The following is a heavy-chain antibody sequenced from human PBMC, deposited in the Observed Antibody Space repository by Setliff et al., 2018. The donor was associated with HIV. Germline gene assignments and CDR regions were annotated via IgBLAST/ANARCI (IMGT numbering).Heavy chain of an antibody. J-gene: IGHJ4*02. V-gene: IGHV4-34*01. CDR1: GGSFSGYY. CDR2: INHSGST. Sequence: SETLSLTCAVYGGSFSGYYWSWIRQPPGKGLEWIGEINHSGSTNYNPSLMGRATISVDTSKNQFSLKLSSVTAADTAVYYCSRVRLRGYSYGSWDYWGQGTLVTVSS. CDR3: SRVRLRGYSYGSWDY. D-gene: IGHD5-18*01.